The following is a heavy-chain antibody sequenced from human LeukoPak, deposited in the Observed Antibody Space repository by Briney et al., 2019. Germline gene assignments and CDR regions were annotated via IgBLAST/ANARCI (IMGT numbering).Heavy chain of an antibody. CDR1: GGSFSGYY. Sequence: SETLSLTCAVYGGSFSGYYWSWIRQPPGKGLEWIGEINHSGSTNYNPSLKSRVTISVDTSKNQFSLKLSSVTAADTAVYYCARGEEMATITGVSWFDPWGQGTLVTVSS. J-gene: IGHJ5*02. V-gene: IGHV4-34*01. CDR2: INHSGST. CDR3: ARGEEMATITGVSWFDP. D-gene: IGHD5-24*01.